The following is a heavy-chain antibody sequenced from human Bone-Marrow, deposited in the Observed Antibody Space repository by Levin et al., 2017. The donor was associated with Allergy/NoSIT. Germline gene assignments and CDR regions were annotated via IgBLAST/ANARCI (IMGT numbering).Heavy chain of an antibody. Sequence: GGSLRLSCAASGFTFSSYGMHWVRQAPGKGLEWVAVISYDGSNKYYADSVKGRFTISRDNSKNTLYLQMNSLRAEDTAVYYCAKDRDEQQLVLRDWGQGTLVTVSS. J-gene: IGHJ4*02. V-gene: IGHV3-30*18. CDR2: ISYDGSNK. CDR3: AKDRDEQQLVLRD. CDR1: GFTFSSYG. D-gene: IGHD6-13*01.